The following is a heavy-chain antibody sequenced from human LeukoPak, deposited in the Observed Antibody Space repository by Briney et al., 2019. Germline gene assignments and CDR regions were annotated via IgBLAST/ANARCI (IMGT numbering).Heavy chain of an antibody. CDR3: AREERYSYGYGYYYYYMDV. CDR1: GLTFSNAW. CDR2: IKGKTDGGTT. J-gene: IGHJ6*03. Sequence: GGSLRLSCAASGLTFSNAWMSWVRQAPGKGLEWVGRIKGKTDGGTTDYAAPVKGRFTISRDDSKNTLYLQMNSLKTEDTAVYYCAREERYSYGYGYYYYYMDVWGKGTTVTVSS. V-gene: IGHV3-15*01. D-gene: IGHD5-18*01.